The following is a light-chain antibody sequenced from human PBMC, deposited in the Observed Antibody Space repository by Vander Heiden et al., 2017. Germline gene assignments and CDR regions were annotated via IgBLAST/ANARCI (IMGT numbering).Light chain of an antibody. CDR2: DAS. J-gene: IGKJ3*01. Sequence: DIQVTQSPSSLSASVGDRVTITCRASQGISSYLAWYQQKPGKVPKLLIYDASTLQSGVPSRFSGSGSGTDFTLTISSLQPEDVATYFCQKYGGAPDTFGHGTKVDIK. V-gene: IGKV1-27*01. CDR1: QGISSY. CDR3: QKYGGAPDT.